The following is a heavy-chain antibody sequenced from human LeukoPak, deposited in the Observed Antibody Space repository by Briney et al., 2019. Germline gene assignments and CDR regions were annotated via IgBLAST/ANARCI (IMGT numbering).Heavy chain of an antibody. D-gene: IGHD3-16*01. CDR3: ARASLGGSIDAFDI. V-gene: IGHV3-33*01. Sequence: PGGSLRLSCAASGFTFSSYGMHWVRQAPGKGLEWVAVILSDGSKEFYTDSVKGRFTISRDNSKNTLYLQMNSLRAEDTAVYYCARASLGGSIDAFDIWGQGTMVTVSS. CDR2: ILSDGSKE. J-gene: IGHJ3*02. CDR1: GFTFSSYG.